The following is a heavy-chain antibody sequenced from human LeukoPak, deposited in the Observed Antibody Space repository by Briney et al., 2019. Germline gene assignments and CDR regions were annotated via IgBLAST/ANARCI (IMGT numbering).Heavy chain of an antibody. CDR2: ISSSSSYI. Sequence: PGGSLRLSCAASGFTFSSYSMNWVRQAPGKGLEWVSSISSSSSYIYYADSVKGRFTISRDNAKNSLYLQMNSLRAEDTAVHYCARDSSAYYYDSSGSDFDYWGQGTLVTVSS. V-gene: IGHV3-21*01. J-gene: IGHJ4*02. D-gene: IGHD3-22*01. CDR3: ARDSSAYYYDSSGSDFDY. CDR1: GFTFSSYS.